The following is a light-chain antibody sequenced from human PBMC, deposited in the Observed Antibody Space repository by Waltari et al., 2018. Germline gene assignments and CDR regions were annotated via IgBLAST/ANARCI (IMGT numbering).Light chain of an antibody. CDR1: QHVVGSN. CDR2: GAS. Sequence: EIVLTQSPGTLSLSPGDAATLPRRASQHVVGSNLAWYQKTPGQAPRLLIFGASVRASGIPDRFSGSESGTDFTLTISRLEPEDFAVYYCQQYGASPYTFGQGTKLEIK. J-gene: IGKJ2*01. V-gene: IGKV3-20*01. CDR3: QQYGASPYT.